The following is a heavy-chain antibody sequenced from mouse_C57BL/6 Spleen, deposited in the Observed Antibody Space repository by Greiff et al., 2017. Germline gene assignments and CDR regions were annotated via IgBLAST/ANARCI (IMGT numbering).Heavy chain of an antibody. V-gene: IGHV1-69*01. CDR1: GYTFTSYW. J-gene: IGHJ2*01. D-gene: IGHD2-1*01. Sequence: QVQLQQPGAELVMPGASVKLSCKASGYTFTSYWMHWVKQRPGQGLEWIGEIDPSDSYTNYNKKFKGKSTLTVDKSSSTAYMQLSSLTSEDSAFYYCARGDGNYFDYWGQGTTLTVSS. CDR3: ARGDGNYFDY. CDR2: IDPSDSYT.